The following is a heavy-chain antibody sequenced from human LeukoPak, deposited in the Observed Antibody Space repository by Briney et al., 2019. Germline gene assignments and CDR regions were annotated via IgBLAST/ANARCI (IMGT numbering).Heavy chain of an antibody. V-gene: IGHV4-39*07. Sequence: PSETLSLTCTVSGGSISSSSYYWGWIRQPPGKGLEWIGSIYYSGSTYYNPSLKSRVTMSVDKSKNQFSLNLNSVTAADTAVYYCARASHWNQLHYFDYWGQGTLVTVSS. J-gene: IGHJ4*02. CDR3: ARASHWNQLHYFDY. CDR1: GGSISSSSYY. CDR2: IYYSGST. D-gene: IGHD1-1*01.